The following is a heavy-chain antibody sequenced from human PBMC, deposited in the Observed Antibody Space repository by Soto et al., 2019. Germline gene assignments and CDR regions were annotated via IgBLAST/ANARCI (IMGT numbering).Heavy chain of an antibody. V-gene: IGHV3-66*01. CDR3: ARDKAVVRGVIIRYGMDV. CDR2: IYSGGST. J-gene: IGHJ6*02. Sequence: PGGSLRLSCAASGFTVSSNYMSWVRQAPGKGLEWVSVIYSGGSTYYADSVKGRFTISRDNSKNTLYLQMNSLRAEDTAVYYCARDKAVVRGVIIRYGMDVWGQETTVTVSS. CDR1: GFTVSSNY. D-gene: IGHD3-10*01.